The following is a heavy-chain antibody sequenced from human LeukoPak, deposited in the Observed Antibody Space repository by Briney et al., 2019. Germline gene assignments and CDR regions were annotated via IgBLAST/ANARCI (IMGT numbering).Heavy chain of an antibody. D-gene: IGHD1-26*01. Sequence: GGSLRLSCAASGFTVSSNYMSWVRQAPGKGLEWVSVIYSGGSTYYADSVKGRFTISRDNSKNTLYLQMNSLRAEDTAVYYCARGLVGADPNDAFDIWGQGTMVTVSS. CDR2: IYSGGST. J-gene: IGHJ3*02. CDR3: ARGLVGADPNDAFDI. V-gene: IGHV3-53*01. CDR1: GFTVSSNY.